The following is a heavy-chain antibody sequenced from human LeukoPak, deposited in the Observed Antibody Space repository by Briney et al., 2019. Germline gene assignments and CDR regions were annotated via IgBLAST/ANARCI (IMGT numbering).Heavy chain of an antibody. Sequence: PGGSPRLSCAASGLTLSGYTMNWVRQAPGKGLEWVSSISSSSSYIYYADSVKGRFTISRDNAKNSLYLQMNSLRAEDTAVYYCARGPGHYSSSWYDAFDIWGQGTMVTVSS. D-gene: IGHD6-13*01. J-gene: IGHJ3*02. V-gene: IGHV3-21*01. CDR1: GLTLSGYT. CDR3: ARGPGHYSSSWYDAFDI. CDR2: ISSSSSYI.